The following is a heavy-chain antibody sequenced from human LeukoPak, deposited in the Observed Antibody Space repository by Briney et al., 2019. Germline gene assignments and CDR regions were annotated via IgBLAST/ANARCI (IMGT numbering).Heavy chain of an antibody. V-gene: IGHV3-30*04. CDR1: GFTFSSYA. CDR3: VRDGGVSGYDLLDY. CDR2: ISYDGSNK. J-gene: IGHJ4*02. Sequence: QPGRSLRLSCAASGFTFSSYAMHWVRQAPGKGLEWVAVISYDGSNKYYADSVKARFTISRDNAKNSLSLQMNSLRAEDTAVYYCVRDGGVSGYDLLDYWGQGTLVTVSS. D-gene: IGHD5-12*01.